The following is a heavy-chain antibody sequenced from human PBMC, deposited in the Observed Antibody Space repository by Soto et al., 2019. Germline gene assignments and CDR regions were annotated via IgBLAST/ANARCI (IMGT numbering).Heavy chain of an antibody. Sequence: GESLKISCKGSGYSFTSYWIGWVRQMPGKGLEWMGIIYPGDSDTRYSPSFQGQVTISADKSISTAYLQWSSLKASDTAMYYCARRAKRSGDLGNWFDPWGQGTLVTVSS. CDR3: ARRAKRSGDLGNWFDP. D-gene: IGHD7-27*01. CDR1: GYSFTSYW. CDR2: IYPGDSDT. V-gene: IGHV5-51*01. J-gene: IGHJ5*02.